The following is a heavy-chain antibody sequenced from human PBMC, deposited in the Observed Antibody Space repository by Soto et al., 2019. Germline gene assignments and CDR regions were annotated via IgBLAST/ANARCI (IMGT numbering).Heavy chain of an antibody. V-gene: IGHV4-4*02. CDR2: IHHSGST. CDR3: ARGNFDY. Sequence: QVQLQESGPGLVKPSGTLSLTCAVSGGSISSSNWWCWVRQSPEKGLEWIGEIHHSGSTNYNPSLKSRVTISVDRANNQFSLKLSYVTAADTAVYYCARGNFDYWGQGTLVTVSS. J-gene: IGHJ4*02. CDR1: GGSISSSNW.